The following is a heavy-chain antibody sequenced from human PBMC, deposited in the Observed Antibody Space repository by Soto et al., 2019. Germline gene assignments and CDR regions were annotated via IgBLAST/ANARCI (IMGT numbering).Heavy chain of an antibody. Sequence: SETLSLTCAVSGGSFTSNNWWTWVRQPPGQGLEWIGEIYRTGSTNYNPSLKSLVTISLDKSENQFSLKVTSLTAADTAVYYCASRDPGTSVDYWGQGTLVTVSS. CDR2: IYRTGST. CDR1: GGSFTSNNW. CDR3: ASRDPGTSVDY. D-gene: IGHD1-7*01. V-gene: IGHV4-4*02. J-gene: IGHJ4*02.